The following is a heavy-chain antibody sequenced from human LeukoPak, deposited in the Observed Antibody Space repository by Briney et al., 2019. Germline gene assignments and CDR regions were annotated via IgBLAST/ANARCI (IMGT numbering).Heavy chain of an antibody. CDR1: GYTFTSYG. D-gene: IGHD6-13*01. J-gene: IGHJ3*02. Sequence: ASVRVSCKASGYTFTSYGISWVRQAPGQGLEWMGWISAYNGNTNYAQKLQGRVTMTTDTSTSTAYMELRSLRSDDTAVYYCARVGSSTQRGAFDIWGQGTMVTVSS. CDR3: ARVGSSTQRGAFDI. V-gene: IGHV1-18*01. CDR2: ISAYNGNT.